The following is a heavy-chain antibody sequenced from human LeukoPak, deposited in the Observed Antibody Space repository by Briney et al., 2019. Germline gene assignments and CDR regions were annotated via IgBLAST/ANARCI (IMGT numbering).Heavy chain of an antibody. CDR3: ARPDPWSSSQSTFDY. Sequence: GESLKISCKGSGYSFTTYSIAWVRQMPGKGLKWMGIIHPGDSETRYSPSFQGQVTISADESIDTAYLQWSSLRASDTAMYYFARPDPWSSSQSTFDYWGQGTLVTVS. V-gene: IGHV5-51*01. CDR2: IHPGDSET. D-gene: IGHD6-13*01. CDR1: GYSFTTYS. J-gene: IGHJ4*02.